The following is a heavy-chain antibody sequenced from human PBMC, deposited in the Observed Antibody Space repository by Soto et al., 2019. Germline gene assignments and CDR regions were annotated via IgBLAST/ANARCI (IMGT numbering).Heavy chain of an antibody. D-gene: IGHD3-22*01. V-gene: IGHV3-53*01. Sequence: EQLVESGGGLIQPGGSLRISCAFSGLTVSRNYMSWVRQAPGKGLDWVSVLYSGGSSSYAESVKGRFTNSRDSSKNILFLQMNSLRPEDTAIYYCAHSSGHHYYFDSWGQGTLVTVSS. CDR3: AHSSGHHYYFDS. CDR1: GLTVSRNY. J-gene: IGHJ4*02. CDR2: LYSGGSS.